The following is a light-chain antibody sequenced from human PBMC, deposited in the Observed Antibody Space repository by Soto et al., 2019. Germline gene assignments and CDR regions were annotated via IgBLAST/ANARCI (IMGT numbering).Light chain of an antibody. V-gene: IGLV2-23*01. CDR2: EGS. Sequence: QSALTQPASVSGSPGQSITISCTGTSSDVGSYNLVSWYQQHPGKAPKLMIYEGSKRPLGVSNRFSGSKSGNTASLTISGLQAEDEADYYCCSYAGSRTPPYVFGTGTRVTVL. J-gene: IGLJ1*01. CDR3: CSYAGSRTPPYV. CDR1: SSDVGSYNL.